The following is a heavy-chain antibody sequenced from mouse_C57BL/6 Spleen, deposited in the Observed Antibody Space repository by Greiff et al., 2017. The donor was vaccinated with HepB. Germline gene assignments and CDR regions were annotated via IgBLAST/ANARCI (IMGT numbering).Heavy chain of an antibody. J-gene: IGHJ3*01. CDR2: IYPGDGDT. Sequence: VQLQQSGPELVKPGASVKISCKASGYAFSSSWMNWVKQRPGKGLEWIGRIYPGDGDTNYNGKFKGKATLTADKSSSTAYMQLSSLTSEDSAVYFCARGGTTVAPFAYWGQGTLVTVSA. D-gene: IGHD1-1*01. CDR1: GYAFSSSW. CDR3: ARGGTTVAPFAY. V-gene: IGHV1-82*01.